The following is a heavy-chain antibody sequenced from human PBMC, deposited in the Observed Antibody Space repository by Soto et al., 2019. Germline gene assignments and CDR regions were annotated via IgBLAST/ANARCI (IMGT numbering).Heavy chain of an antibody. CDR1: GFTFSTDW. Sequence: EVQLVESGGGLVQPGGSLRLSCAASGFTFSTDWMSWVRQAPGKRLEWVATITNDGSAQYYVDSVKGRLAISRDNARNSLYLQMNSLRADDTAVYYCAGEHWYRFDPWGQGTLVTVSS. J-gene: IGHJ5*02. CDR2: ITNDGSAQ. CDR3: AGEHWYRFDP. D-gene: IGHD2-8*02. V-gene: IGHV3-7*01.